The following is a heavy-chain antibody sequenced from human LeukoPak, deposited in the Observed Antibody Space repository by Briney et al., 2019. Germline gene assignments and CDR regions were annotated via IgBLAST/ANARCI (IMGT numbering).Heavy chain of an antibody. J-gene: IGHJ6*03. CDR1: GFTFSSYA. CDR2: ISGSGGST. Sequence: GGSLRLSCAASGFTFSSYAMIWVRQAPGKGLEWVSAISGSGGSTCYADSVKGRFTISRDNSKNTLCLQMNSLRAEDTAVYYCAKDRCSGGSCYYRYYYHMDVWGKGTTVTVSS. CDR3: AKDRCSGGSCYYRYYYHMDV. V-gene: IGHV3-23*01. D-gene: IGHD2-15*01.